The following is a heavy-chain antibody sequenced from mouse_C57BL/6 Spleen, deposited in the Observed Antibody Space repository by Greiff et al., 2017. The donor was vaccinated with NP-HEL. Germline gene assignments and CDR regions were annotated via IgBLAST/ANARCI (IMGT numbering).Heavy chain of an antibody. V-gene: IGHV14-1*01. CDR1: GFNIKDYY. CDR3: TTGYYGSSYEDYYAMDY. D-gene: IGHD1-1*01. Sequence: EVQLQQSGAELVRPGASVKLSCTASGFNIKDYYMHWVKQRPEQGLEWIGRIDPEDGDTEYAPKFQGQATMTADTSSNTAYLQLSSLTSEDTAVYYCTTGYYGSSYEDYYAMDYWGQGTSVTVSS. CDR2: IDPEDGDT. J-gene: IGHJ4*01.